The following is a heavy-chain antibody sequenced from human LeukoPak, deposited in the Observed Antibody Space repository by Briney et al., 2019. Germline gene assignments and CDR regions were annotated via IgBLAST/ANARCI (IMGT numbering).Heavy chain of an antibody. CDR1: GGSISSYY. Sequence: SETLSLTCTVSGGSISSYYWSWIRQPPGKGLEWIGYIYYSGSTNYNPSLKSRVTISADTSKNQFSLKLSSVTAADTAVYYCARRAVAGTTYYYYYMDVWGKGTAVTVSS. V-gene: IGHV4-59*08. D-gene: IGHD6-19*01. J-gene: IGHJ6*03. CDR3: ARRAVAGTTYYYYYMDV. CDR2: IYYSGST.